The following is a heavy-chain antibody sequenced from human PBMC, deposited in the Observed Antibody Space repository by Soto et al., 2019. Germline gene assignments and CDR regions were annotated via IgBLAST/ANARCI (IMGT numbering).Heavy chain of an antibody. D-gene: IGHD3-22*01. J-gene: IGHJ4*02. CDR1: GSAFRGYS. CDR2: ISYDEATT. CDR3: ASQMYFFDSSGYFPPTFDY. V-gene: IGHV3-30-3*01. Sequence: GGSLRLSCSASGSAFRGYSIHWVRQAPGKGLEWITLISYDEATTFYADSVKGRFTISRDDSKNVSYLQMDSLRREDTGVYFCASQMYFFDSSGYFPPTFDYWGQGTLVTVSS.